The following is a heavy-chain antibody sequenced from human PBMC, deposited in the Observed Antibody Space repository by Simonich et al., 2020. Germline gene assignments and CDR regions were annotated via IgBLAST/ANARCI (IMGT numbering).Heavy chain of an antibody. V-gene: IGHV1-2*02. D-gene: IGHD2-21*01. CDR2: INPNSGGT. CDR1: GYTFTGYY. J-gene: IGHJ3*02. Sequence: QVQLVQSGAEVKKPGASVKVSCKASGYTFTGYYMHWVRQAPGQGLEVIGRINPNSGGTNDAQKFQGRGTMTRDTSISTAYMELSRLRSDDTAGYYCARNGLVGILKAFDIWGQGTMVTVSS. CDR3: ARNGLVGILKAFDI.